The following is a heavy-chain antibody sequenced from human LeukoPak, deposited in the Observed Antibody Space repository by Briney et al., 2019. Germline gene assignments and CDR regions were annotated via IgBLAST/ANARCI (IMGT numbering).Heavy chain of an antibody. CDR3: ARGRGLLRGVYYFDY. CDR1: GYSFTSYW. V-gene: IGHV5-51*01. J-gene: IGHJ4*02. CDR2: IYPGDSDA. Sequence: GEALQISCKGSGYSFTSYWIGWGRQMPGKGLEWRGIIYPGDSDARYSPSFQGQVTISADKSISTAYLQWSSLKASDTAMYYCARGRGLLRGVYYFDYWGQGTLVTVSS. D-gene: IGHD3-10*01.